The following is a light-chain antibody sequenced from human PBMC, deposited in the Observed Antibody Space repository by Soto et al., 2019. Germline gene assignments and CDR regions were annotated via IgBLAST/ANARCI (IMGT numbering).Light chain of an antibody. CDR2: GAS. CDR3: QKYGRLPWK. J-gene: IGKJ1*01. Sequence: EIVLTQSPDTLSLSPGERATLSCSASQSVSSNYLAWYQQIPGQAPRPLIYGASSRVPGIPDRFSGSGSGTDFTLTISRLEPEDFAVYYCQKYGRLPWKFGQGTKVDIK. CDR1: QSVSSNY. V-gene: IGKV3-20*01.